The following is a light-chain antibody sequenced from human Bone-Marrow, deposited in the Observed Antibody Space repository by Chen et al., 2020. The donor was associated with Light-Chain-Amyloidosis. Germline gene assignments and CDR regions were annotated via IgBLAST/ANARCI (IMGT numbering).Light chain of an antibody. J-gene: IGKJ4*01. CDR1: QIISSW. V-gene: IGKV1-5*03. Sequence: DIQMTQSPSTLSASVGDRVTITCRASQIISSWLAWYQQKPGKAPNLLIYKASSLKSGVPTRFSGSGSGTEFTLTINSLQPDDIATDYCQQYSGNPLTFGGGTRVEIK. CDR2: KAS. CDR3: QQYSGNPLT.